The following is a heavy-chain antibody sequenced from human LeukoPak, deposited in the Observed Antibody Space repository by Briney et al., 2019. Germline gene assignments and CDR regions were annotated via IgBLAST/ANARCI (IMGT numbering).Heavy chain of an antibody. Sequence: GGSLRLSCAASGFTFSTYPMHWVRQAPGKGLEWVASISYDGSDKVFPDSVKGRFAISRDNSNNTLYLQMNRLRPEDTAVYFCARDRVAVYCSGGNCQSRYYYYDMDVWVQGTTVTVSS. V-gene: IGHV3-30*09. CDR3: ARDRVAVYCSGGNCQSRYYYYDMDV. CDR1: GFTFSTYP. CDR2: ISYDGSDK. J-gene: IGHJ6*02. D-gene: IGHD2-15*01.